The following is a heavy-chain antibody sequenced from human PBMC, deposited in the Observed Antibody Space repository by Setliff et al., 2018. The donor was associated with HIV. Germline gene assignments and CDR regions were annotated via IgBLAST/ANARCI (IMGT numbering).Heavy chain of an antibody. Sequence: PGGSLRLSCAASGFTFSSYAMSWVRQAPGKGLEWVAFIRYDGSNKYYADSVKGRFTISRDNSKNTLYLQMGSLRAEDMAVYYCARRGSGSYYVDYWGQGTLVTVSS. CDR3: ARRGSGSYYVDY. CDR2: IRYDGSNK. J-gene: IGHJ4*02. D-gene: IGHD3-10*01. CDR1: GFTFSSYA. V-gene: IGHV3-30*02.